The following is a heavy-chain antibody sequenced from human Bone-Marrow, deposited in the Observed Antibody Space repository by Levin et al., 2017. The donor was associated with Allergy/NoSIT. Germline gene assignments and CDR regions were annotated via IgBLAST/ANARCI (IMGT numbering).Heavy chain of an antibody. CDR3: ARVLAGFDGSAMAYDY. CDR1: GASIRSGAYY. J-gene: IGHJ4*02. Sequence: SCTVSGASIRSGAYYWSWVRQPPGQGLEWIGYIYYNGSTYFNPSLKRRVSISVDTSKNQFSLKLSSVTAADTAHYYCARVLAGFDGSAMAYDYWGRGSLVTVSS. CDR2: IYYNGST. V-gene: IGHV4-31*03. D-gene: IGHD3-10*01.